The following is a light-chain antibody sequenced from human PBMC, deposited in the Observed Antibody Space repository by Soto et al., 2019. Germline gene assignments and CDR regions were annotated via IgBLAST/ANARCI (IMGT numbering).Light chain of an antibody. J-gene: IGKJ1*01. V-gene: IGKV1-5*01. Sequence: DIQMTQSPSSLSASVGDRVSITCRASQSISTWLAWYQQQPGGAPRLLIYDASSLESGVPSRFSGSGSGTEFTLTISSLQPDDFATYYCQHYNSYSEAFGQGTKVDIK. CDR1: QSISTW. CDR3: QHYNSYSEA. CDR2: DAS.